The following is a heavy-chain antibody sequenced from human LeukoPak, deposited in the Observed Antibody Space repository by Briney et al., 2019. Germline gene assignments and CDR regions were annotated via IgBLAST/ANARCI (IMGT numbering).Heavy chain of an antibody. J-gene: IGHJ4*02. CDR2: INPNSGGT. V-gene: IGHV1-2*02. CDR3: ARHHKVSSSWIVYYFDY. D-gene: IGHD6-13*01. CDR1: GYTFTGYY. Sequence: ASVKVSCKASGYTFTGYYMHWVRQAPGQGLEWMGWINPNSGGTNYAQKFQGRVTMTRDTSISTAYMELSRLRSDDTAVYYCARHHKVSSSWIVYYFDYWGQGTLVTVSS.